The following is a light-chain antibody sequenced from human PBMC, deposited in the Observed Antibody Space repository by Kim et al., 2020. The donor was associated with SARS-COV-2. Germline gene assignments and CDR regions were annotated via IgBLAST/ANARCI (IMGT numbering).Light chain of an antibody. V-gene: IGLV3-21*04. CDR3: QVWGTDSDSWV. CDR2: YVA. Sequence: SYELTQPPSVSVAPGETARISCEGNNLGSKRVHWYQQKSGQAPMLTIYYVADRPPRISERFSGSRSGSSAILTIRRVEAGAEADYFCQVWGTDSDSWVFG. J-gene: IGLJ3*02. CDR1: NLGSKR.